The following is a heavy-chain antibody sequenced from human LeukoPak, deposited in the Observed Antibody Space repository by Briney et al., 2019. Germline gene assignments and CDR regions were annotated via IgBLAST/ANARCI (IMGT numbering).Heavy chain of an antibody. D-gene: IGHD1-1*01. V-gene: IGHV3-23*01. Sequence: GGSLRLSCAASGFTFSNYAVNWVRQAPGKGLEWVSTITGSGGSTFYADSVKGRFTISRDNSMDTLYLQMSSLRAEDTAVYYCAKDLRAYDVKFDYWGQGTLVTVSS. J-gene: IGHJ4*02. CDR3: AKDLRAYDVKFDY. CDR1: GFTFSNYA. CDR2: ITGSGGST.